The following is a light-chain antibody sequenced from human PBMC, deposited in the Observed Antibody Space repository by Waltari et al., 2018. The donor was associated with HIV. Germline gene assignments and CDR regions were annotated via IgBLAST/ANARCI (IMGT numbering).Light chain of an antibody. V-gene: IGLV7-46*01. CDR3: LLTYRGGRV. CDR2: DTT. J-gene: IGLJ3*02. CDR1: TGVVTSGHY. Sequence: QAVVTQEPSLTVSPGGTVTLTCGSSTGVVTSGHYPYWFQQKPGQAPKPLIDDTTLQHSLAPARVLRSLLGGKSSLALSDAQPEDEAEYYCLLTYRGGRVFGGGTKLTVL.